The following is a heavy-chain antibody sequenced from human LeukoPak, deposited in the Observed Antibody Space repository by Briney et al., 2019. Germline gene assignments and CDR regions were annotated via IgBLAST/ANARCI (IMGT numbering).Heavy chain of an antibody. CDR1: GGSLSNYY. CDR2: IYYTGST. V-gene: IGHV4-59*01. J-gene: IGHJ2*01. Sequence: SETLSLTCTVSGGSLSNYYWNWIRQPPGKGLEWIGFIYYTGSTNYNPSLKSRVTISLDTSKNQFSLRLNSVTAADTAVYYCARGYCSGGSCYYFDLWGRGTLVTVSS. CDR3: ARGYCSGGSCYYFDL. D-gene: IGHD2-15*01.